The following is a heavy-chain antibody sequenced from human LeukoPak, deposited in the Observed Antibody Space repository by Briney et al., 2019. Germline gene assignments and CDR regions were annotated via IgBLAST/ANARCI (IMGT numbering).Heavy chain of an antibody. CDR2: INPNSGGS. Sequence: ASVKVSCKTSGYTFNAYYMHWVRQAPGQGLEWMGWINPNSGGSNYAQKFQGRVTMTSDTSINTAYMELSRLISDDTAVYYCARDLKRGYSSGRYSWGTGSSNDYWGQGTLVSVSS. J-gene: IGHJ4*02. V-gene: IGHV1-2*02. D-gene: IGHD6-19*01. CDR3: ARDLKRGYSSGRYSWGTGSSNDY. CDR1: GYTFNAYY.